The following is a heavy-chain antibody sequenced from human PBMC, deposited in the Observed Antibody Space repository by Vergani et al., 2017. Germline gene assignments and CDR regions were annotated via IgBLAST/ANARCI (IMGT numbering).Heavy chain of an antibody. CDR3: AKLFEADLDDRTDYDGSGRDFMDG. D-gene: IGHD3-10*01. Sequence: QVQLVESGGGVVQPGRSLRLSCAASGFTFSSYGMHWVRQAPGKGLEWVAVISYDGSNKYYADSVKGRFTISRDNSKNTLYLQMNSLRAEDTAVYYCAKLFEADLDDRTDYDGSGRDFMDGWVAGTTVTVSS. V-gene: IGHV3-30*18. J-gene: IGHJ6*03. CDR1: GFTFSSYG. CDR2: ISYDGSNK.